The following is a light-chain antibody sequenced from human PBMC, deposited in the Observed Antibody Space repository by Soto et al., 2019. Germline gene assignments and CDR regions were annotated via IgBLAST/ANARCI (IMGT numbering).Light chain of an antibody. Sequence: EIVLTQSPGTLSLSPGERATLSCRASQSISSSYLAWNQQKPGQAPRLLIFGASIRATGIPDRFSGSGSGTAFTLTISRLEPEDFAVYYCQQYGSSPFTFGQGARLDI. CDR1: QSISSSY. CDR3: QQYGSSPFT. V-gene: IGKV3-20*01. CDR2: GAS. J-gene: IGKJ5*01.